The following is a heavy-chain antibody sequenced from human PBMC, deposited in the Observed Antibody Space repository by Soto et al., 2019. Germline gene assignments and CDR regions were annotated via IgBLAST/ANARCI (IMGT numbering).Heavy chain of an antibody. CDR3: ARQDFDGSGYYGENHYYGRDV. V-gene: IGHV1-69*13. D-gene: IGHD3-22*01. CDR2: IIPIFGTA. CDR1: GGTFSSYA. Sequence: SVKSSCKASGGTFSSYAISWVRQAPGQGLEWMGGIIPIFGTANYAQKFQGRVTITADESTSTAYMELSSLRSEDTAVYYRARQDFDGSGYYGENHYYGRDVWGQGTTVIV. J-gene: IGHJ6*02.